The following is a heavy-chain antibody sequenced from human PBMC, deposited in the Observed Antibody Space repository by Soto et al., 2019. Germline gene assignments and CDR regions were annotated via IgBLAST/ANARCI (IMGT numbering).Heavy chain of an antibody. V-gene: IGHV2-26*01. Sequence: QVTLKESGPVLVKPTETLTLTCTVSGFSLSNARMGVSWISQPPGKALEWLAHLFSNDEKSYSTSLKSRLTIPKDTTKSEVVLTMTNMDPVDTATYYCARIGVARWYFDYWGQGTLVTVSS. CDR2: LFSNDEK. D-gene: IGHD3-16*01. CDR1: GFSLSNARMG. CDR3: ARIGVARWYFDY. J-gene: IGHJ4*02.